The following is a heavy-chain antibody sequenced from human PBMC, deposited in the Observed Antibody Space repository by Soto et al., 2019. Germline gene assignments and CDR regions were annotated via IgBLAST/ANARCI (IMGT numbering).Heavy chain of an antibody. D-gene: IGHD1-26*01. CDR3: ARDGGRHSGGIDY. V-gene: IGHV1-69*01. Sequence: QVQLVQSGAEVKKPGSSVKVSCKASGGTFSSYSINWVRQAPGQGREWMGEIIPIFGTANCAQKFQGRVTITADESTSTAYMERSSLRSEDTAVYYCARDGGRHSGGIDYWGQGTLVTVSS. CDR1: GGTFSSYS. J-gene: IGHJ4*02. CDR2: IIPIFGTA.